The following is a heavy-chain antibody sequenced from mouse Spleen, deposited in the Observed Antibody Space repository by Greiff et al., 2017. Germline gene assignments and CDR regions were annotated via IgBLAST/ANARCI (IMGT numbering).Heavy chain of an antibody. CDR2: ISSGGGNT. V-gene: IGHV5-9*04. D-gene: IGHD2-4*01. CDR3: ARRGITTWFAY. Sequence: EVKLMESGGGLVKRGGSLKLSCAASGFTFSSYAMSWVRQTPEKRLEWVATISSGGGNTYYPDSVKGRFTISRDNAKNTLYLQMSSLKSEDTAMYYCARRGITTWFAYWGQGTLVTVSA. J-gene: IGHJ3*01. CDR1: GFTFSSYA.